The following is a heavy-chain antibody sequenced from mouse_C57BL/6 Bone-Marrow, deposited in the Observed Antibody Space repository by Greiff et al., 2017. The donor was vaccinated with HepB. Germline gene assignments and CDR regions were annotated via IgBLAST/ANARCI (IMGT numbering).Heavy chain of an antibody. J-gene: IGHJ4*01. Sequence: VKLQESGPELVKPGASVKISCKASGYTFTDYYINWVKQRPGQGLEWIGWIFPGSGSTYYNEKFKGKATLTVDKSSSTAYMLLSSLTSEDSAVYFCAFTTVVAPYAMDYWGQGTSVTVSS. V-gene: IGHV1-75*01. D-gene: IGHD1-1*01. CDR2: IFPGSGST. CDR1: GYTFTDYY. CDR3: AFTTVVAPYAMDY.